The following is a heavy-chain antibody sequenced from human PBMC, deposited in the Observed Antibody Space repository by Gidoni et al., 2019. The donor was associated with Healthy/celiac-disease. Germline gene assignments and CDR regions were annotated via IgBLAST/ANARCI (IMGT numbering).Heavy chain of an antibody. D-gene: IGHD6-13*01. Sequence: EVQLVESGGGLVQPGRSLRLSCPAPGFTFDDYAMHWVRQAPGKGLEWVSGISWNSGSIGYADSVKGRFTISRDNAKNSLYLQMNSLRAEDTALYYCAKDPMYSSSWFFDYWGQGTLVTVSS. CDR1: GFTFDDYA. CDR2: ISWNSGSI. J-gene: IGHJ4*02. CDR3: AKDPMYSSSWFFDY. V-gene: IGHV3-9*01.